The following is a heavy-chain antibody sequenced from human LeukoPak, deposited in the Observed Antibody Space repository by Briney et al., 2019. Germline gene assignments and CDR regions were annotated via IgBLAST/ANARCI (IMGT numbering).Heavy chain of an antibody. J-gene: IGHJ5*02. Sequence: PSETLSLTCTVSGGSISSYYWSWIRQPPGKGLEWIGCIYYSGSTNYNPSLKSRVTISVDTSKNQFSLKLSSVTAADTAVYYCARVSFYYGSGSYYSSFDPWGQGTLVTVSS. V-gene: IGHV4-59*01. CDR1: GGSISSYY. CDR3: ARVSFYYGSGSYYSSFDP. CDR2: IYYSGST. D-gene: IGHD3-10*01.